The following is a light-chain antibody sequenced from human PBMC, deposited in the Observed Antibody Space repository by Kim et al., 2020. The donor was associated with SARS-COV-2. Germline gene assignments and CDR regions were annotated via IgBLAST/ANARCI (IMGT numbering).Light chain of an antibody. Sequence: PGQSVTISCSGTSSNIGNNYVSWYQQLPGTAPKLLIYANDKRSSGIPDRFSGSKSGASATLVITGLQTGDEADYYCGTWDSSLSGVFRGGTQLTVL. J-gene: IGLJ7*01. V-gene: IGLV1-51*01. CDR2: AND. CDR1: SSNIGNNY. CDR3: GTWDSSLSGV.